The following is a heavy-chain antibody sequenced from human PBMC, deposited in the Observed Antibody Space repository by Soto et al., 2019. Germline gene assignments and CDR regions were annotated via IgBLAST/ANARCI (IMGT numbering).Heavy chain of an antibody. Sequence: QVQLVQSGADVKKPGASVKVSCKASGYNFTSYGISWVRQAPGQGLEWMGWISPHNDRTKYARRFQDRVTMTTETPTSTVYMELGSLRSDDTAVYYCARDLYYSSGRYFDHDAFDIWGQGTMVTVS. CDR1: GYNFTSYG. D-gene: IGHD6-19*01. V-gene: IGHV1-18*01. J-gene: IGHJ3*02. CDR2: ISPHNDRT. CDR3: ARDLYYSSGRYFDHDAFDI.